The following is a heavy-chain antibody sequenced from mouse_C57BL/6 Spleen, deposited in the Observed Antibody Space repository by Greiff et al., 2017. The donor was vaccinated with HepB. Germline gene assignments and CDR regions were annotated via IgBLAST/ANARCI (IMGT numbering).Heavy chain of an antibody. D-gene: IGHD2-3*01. V-gene: IGHV3-6*01. Sequence: ESGPGLVKPSQSLSLTCSVTGYSITSGYYWNWIRQFPGNKLEWMGYISYDGSNNYNPSLKNRISITRDTSKNQFFLKLNSVTTEDTATYYCARDRWLLRDYAMDYWGQGTSVTVSS. CDR2: ISYDGSN. CDR1: GYSITSGYY. CDR3: ARDRWLLRDYAMDY. J-gene: IGHJ4*01.